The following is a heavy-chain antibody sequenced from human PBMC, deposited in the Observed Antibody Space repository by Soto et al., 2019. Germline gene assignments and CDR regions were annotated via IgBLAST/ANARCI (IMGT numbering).Heavy chain of an antibody. J-gene: IGHJ6*03. CDR3: TTEGYCSGGSCSYMDV. V-gene: IGHV3-15*01. D-gene: IGHD2-15*01. CDR1: GFTFSNAW. CDR2: IKSKTDGGTT. Sequence: GGSLRLSCAASGFTFSNAWMSWVRQAPGKGLEWVGRIKSKTDGGTTDYAAPVKGRFTISRGDSKNTLYLQMNSLKTEDTAVYYCTTEGYCSGGSCSYMDVWGKGTTVTVSS.